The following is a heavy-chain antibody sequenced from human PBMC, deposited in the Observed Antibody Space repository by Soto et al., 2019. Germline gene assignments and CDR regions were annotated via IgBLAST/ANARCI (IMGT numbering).Heavy chain of an antibody. D-gene: IGHD4-17*01. Sequence: SQTLSLTCTVSGGSISSSSYYWGWIRQPPGKGLEWIGSIYYSGSTYYNPSLKSRVTISVDTSKNQFSLKLSSVTAADTAVYYCATGTLKNYGDYRRYYYYYMDVWGKGTTVTVSS. J-gene: IGHJ6*03. V-gene: IGHV4-39*01. CDR1: GGSISSSSYY. CDR3: ATGTLKNYGDYRRYYYYYMDV. CDR2: IYYSGST.